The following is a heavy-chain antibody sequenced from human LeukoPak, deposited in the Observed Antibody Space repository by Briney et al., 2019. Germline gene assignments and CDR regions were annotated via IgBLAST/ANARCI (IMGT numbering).Heavy chain of an antibody. V-gene: IGHV1-46*01. CDR3: ARRSVVGYSGYDLTGARTKPLTYYYYDRDV. J-gene: IGHJ6*03. D-gene: IGHD5-12*01. CDR2: RNPSGGST. Sequence: SSVKVSCKSSVYTFTIYYMHWVWQAPGQGLEWVGIRNPSGGSTSYAQTFQGRGTMTRETSTSTVYMELSSLRSEDTLVYYWARRSVVGYSGYDLTGARTKPLTYYYYDRDVWGKGTTVTVSS. CDR1: VYTFTIYY.